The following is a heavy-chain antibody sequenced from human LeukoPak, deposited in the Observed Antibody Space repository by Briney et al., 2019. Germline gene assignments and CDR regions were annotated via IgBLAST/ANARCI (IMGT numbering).Heavy chain of an antibody. CDR3: AKDFSSGWYGEYFQH. V-gene: IGHV3-30*02. CDR2: IRYDGSNK. Sequence: GGSLRLSCAASGFTFSSYGMHWVRQAPGKGLEWVAFIRYDGSNKYYADSVKGRFTISRDNSKNTLYLQMNILRAEDTAVYYCAKDFSSGWYGEYFQHWGQGTLVTVSS. J-gene: IGHJ1*01. CDR1: GFTFSSYG. D-gene: IGHD6-19*01.